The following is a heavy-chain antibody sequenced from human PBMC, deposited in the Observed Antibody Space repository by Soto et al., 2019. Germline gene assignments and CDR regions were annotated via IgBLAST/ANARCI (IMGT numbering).Heavy chain of an antibody. Sequence: PSETLSLTCTVSGGSISSGGYYWSWIRQHPGKGLEWIGYIYYSGSTYYNPSLTSRVTISVDTSKNQFSLKLSSVTAADTAGDYWARDCTGSGYYWAWFDPWGSGTLVTVS. CDR3: ARDCTGSGYYWAWFDP. J-gene: IGHJ5*02. CDR1: GGSISSGGYY. D-gene: IGHD3-22*01. V-gene: IGHV4-31*03. CDR2: IYYSGST.